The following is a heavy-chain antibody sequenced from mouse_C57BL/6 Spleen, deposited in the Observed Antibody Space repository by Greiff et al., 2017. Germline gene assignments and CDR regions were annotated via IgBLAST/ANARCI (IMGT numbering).Heavy chain of an antibody. CDR2: IDPENGDT. CDR1: GFNITDDY. Sequence: VQLKQPGAELVRPGASVKLSCTASGFNITDDYMHWVKQRPEQGLEWIGWIDPENGDTEYASKFQGKATITADTSSNTAYLQLSSLTSEDTAVYYSTTGRGDYAMDYWGQGTSVTVSS. V-gene: IGHV14-4*01. J-gene: IGHJ4*01. CDR3: TTGRGDYAMDY.